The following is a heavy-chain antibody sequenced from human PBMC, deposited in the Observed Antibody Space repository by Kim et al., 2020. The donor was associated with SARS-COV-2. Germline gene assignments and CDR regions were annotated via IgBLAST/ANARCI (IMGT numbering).Heavy chain of an antibody. V-gene: IGHV3-30*18. D-gene: IGHD6-13*01. CDR1: GFTFSSYG. J-gene: IGHJ1*01. Sequence: GGSLRLSCAASGFTFSSYGMHWVRQAPGKGLEWVAVISYDGSNKYYADSVKGRFTISRDNSKNTLYLQMNSLRAEDTAVYYCAKESGVEEDSWGYSSSSRGQGTLVTVSS. CDR2: ISYDGSNK. CDR3: AKESGVEEDSWGYSSSS.